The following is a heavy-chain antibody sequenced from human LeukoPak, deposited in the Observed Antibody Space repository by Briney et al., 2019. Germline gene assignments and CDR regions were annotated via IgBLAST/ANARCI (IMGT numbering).Heavy chain of an antibody. J-gene: IGHJ5*02. Sequence: ASVKVSCKASGYTFASYDINWVRQATGQGLEWMGWMNPNSGNTGYAQKLQGRVPMTRNTSISTAYMELSSLRSEDTAVYYCARVVPIWLHRLGRWFDPWGQGTLVTVSS. CDR1: GYTFASYD. CDR3: ARVVPIWLHRLGRWFDP. CDR2: MNPNSGNT. V-gene: IGHV1-8*01. D-gene: IGHD2-2*01.